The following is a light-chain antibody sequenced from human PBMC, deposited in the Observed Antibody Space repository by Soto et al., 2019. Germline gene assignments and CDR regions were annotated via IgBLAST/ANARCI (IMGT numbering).Light chain of an antibody. Sequence: QAVVTQEPSLTVSPGGTVTITCGSSTGTVSSGHSPDWIQQKPGQAPKTLIYDTNNKHSWTPARFSGSLLGGQAALTLSGAQPEDEADYYCLLSHSGLKVFGGGTKLTVL. V-gene: IGLV7-46*01. CDR3: LLSHSGLKV. J-gene: IGLJ2*01. CDR1: TGTVSSGHS. CDR2: DTN.